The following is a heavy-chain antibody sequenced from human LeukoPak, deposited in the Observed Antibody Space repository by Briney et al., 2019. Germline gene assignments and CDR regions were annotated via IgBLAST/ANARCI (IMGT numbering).Heavy chain of an antibody. V-gene: IGHV1-2*02. CDR1: GYIFTGYY. CDR2: INPNSGDT. CDR3: AREHSSSVGY. Sequence: ASVKVSCKASGYIFTGYYMHWVRQAPGQGLEWMGWINPNSGDTNYAQKFQGRVTMTRDTSVSTAYMELSRLRSDDTAVYYCAREHSSSVGYWGQGTLVTVSS. J-gene: IGHJ4*02. D-gene: IGHD6-6*01.